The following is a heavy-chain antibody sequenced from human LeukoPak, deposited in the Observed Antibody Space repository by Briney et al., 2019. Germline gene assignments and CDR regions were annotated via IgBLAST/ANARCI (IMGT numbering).Heavy chain of an antibody. CDR3: ARDFYGDYLATTVFWFDP. J-gene: IGHJ5*02. D-gene: IGHD4-17*01. CDR1: GFTFSSYS. V-gene: IGHV3-48*02. CDR2: ISSSSSTI. Sequence: GGSLRLSCAASGFTFSSYSMNWVRQAPGKGLEWVSYISSSSSTIYYADSVKGRFTISRDNAKNSLYLQMNSLRDEDTAVYYCARDFYGDYLATTVFWFDPWGQGTLVTVSS.